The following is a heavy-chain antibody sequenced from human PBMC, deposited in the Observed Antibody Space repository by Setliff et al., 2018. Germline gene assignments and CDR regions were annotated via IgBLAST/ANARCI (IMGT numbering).Heavy chain of an antibody. CDR3: ARPYYDSRYAFDI. J-gene: IGHJ3*02. V-gene: IGHV1-46*01. D-gene: IGHD3-22*01. Sequence: ASVKVSCKASGYTFTSYYMHWVRQAPGQGLEWMGIINPSGGNTGYAQKFQGRVTMTRNTSISTAYMELSSLRSEDTAVYYCARPYYDSRYAFDIWGQGTMVTVSS. CDR2: INPSGGNT. CDR1: GYTFTSYY.